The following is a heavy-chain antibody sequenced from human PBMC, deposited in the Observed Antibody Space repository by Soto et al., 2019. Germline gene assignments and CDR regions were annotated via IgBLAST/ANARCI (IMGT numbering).Heavy chain of an antibody. Sequence: GVSLRLSCAASGFTFSNYWMHWVRQGPGKGLVWVSRVNSDESSTSYADSVKGRFTISRDNAKNTLYLQMSSLRFEDTALYYCVCFECGRTAVVTAMEANGYWGQGT. J-gene: IGHJ4*02. D-gene: IGHD2-21*02. V-gene: IGHV3-74*01. CDR1: GFTFSNYW. CDR3: VCFECGRTAVVTAMEANGY. CDR2: VNSDESST.